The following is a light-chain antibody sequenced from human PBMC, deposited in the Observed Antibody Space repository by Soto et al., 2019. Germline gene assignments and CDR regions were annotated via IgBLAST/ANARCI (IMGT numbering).Light chain of an antibody. J-gene: IGLJ1*01. Sequence: QSVLTQPRSVSGSPGQSVTISCTGTSSDVGGYNYVSWYQQHPGKAPKLIIYDVSERPSGVPDRFSASKSGNTASLTISGLQAEDEADYYCCSYAGTYTYVFATGTKVTVL. CDR1: SSDVGGYNY. CDR2: DVS. CDR3: CSYAGTYTYV. V-gene: IGLV2-11*01.